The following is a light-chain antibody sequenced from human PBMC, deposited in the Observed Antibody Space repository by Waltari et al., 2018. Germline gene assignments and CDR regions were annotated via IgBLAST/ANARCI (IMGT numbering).Light chain of an antibody. CDR3: AAWDDNLSGPKV. CDR2: RNN. CDR1: GSNIGSNY. Sequence: QSVLTQPPSASGTPGQMITTSCSSSGSNIGSNYVYWYQQRPGTAPKLLIYRNNQRPSGVPDRFSGSKSGTSASLAISGLRSKDEDEYYYAAWDDNLSGPKVFGGGTKLTVL. V-gene: IGLV1-47*01. J-gene: IGLJ2*01.